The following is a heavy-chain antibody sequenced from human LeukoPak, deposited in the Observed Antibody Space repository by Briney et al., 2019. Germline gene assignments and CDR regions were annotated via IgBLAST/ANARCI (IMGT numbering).Heavy chain of an antibody. V-gene: IGHV3-21*01. CDR1: GFTFSTYN. Sequence: GGSLRLSCAASGFTFSTYNMNWVRQAPGKGLEWVSSISSSSGYIYYADSVKGRFTISRDNAKNSLYLQMNSLRAEDTAVYYCARDSYSSGWYWFDPWGQGTLVTVSS. CDR3: ARDSYSSGWYWFDP. J-gene: IGHJ5*02. CDR2: ISSSSGYI. D-gene: IGHD6-19*01.